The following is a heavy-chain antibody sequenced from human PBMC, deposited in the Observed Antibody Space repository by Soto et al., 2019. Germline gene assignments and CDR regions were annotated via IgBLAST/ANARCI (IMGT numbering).Heavy chain of an antibody. J-gene: IGHJ3*02. CDR1: GYTFTIYY. V-gene: IGHV1-46*01. Sequence: ASVKVSCKASGYTFTIYYMHCVRQAPGQGLEWMGIINPSGGSTSYAQKFQGRVTMTRDTSTSTVYMELSSLRSEDTAVYYCARWGGDAFDIWGQGTMVTVSS. D-gene: IGHD3-16*01. CDR2: INPSGGST. CDR3: ARWGGDAFDI.